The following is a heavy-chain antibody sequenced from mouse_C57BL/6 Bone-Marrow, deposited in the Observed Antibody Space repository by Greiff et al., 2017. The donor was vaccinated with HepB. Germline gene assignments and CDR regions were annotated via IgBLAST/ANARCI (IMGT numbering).Heavy chain of an antibody. D-gene: IGHD1-1*02. V-gene: IGHV1-15*01. CDR2: IDPETGGT. J-gene: IGHJ4*01. Sequence: QVQLQQSGAELVRPGASVTLSCKASGYTFTDYEMHWVKQTPVHGLEWIGAIDPETGGTAYNQKFKGKAILTADKSSSTAYMELRSLTSEDSAVYYCTRSEIYYYVDDWGQGTSVTVSS. CDR1: GYTFTDYE. CDR3: TRSEIYYYVDD.